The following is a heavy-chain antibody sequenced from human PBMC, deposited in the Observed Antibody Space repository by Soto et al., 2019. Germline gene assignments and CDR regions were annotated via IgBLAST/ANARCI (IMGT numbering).Heavy chain of an antibody. V-gene: IGHV3-74*01. Sequence: SGFTFSSYWMHWVRQAPGKGLVWVSRISSDGSGTNYADSVKGRFTISRDNAKNTLYLQINSLRAADTAVYYCARHDFWSGYYDDYWGQGTLVTVSS. D-gene: IGHD3-3*01. CDR1: GFTFSSYW. J-gene: IGHJ4*02. CDR3: ARHDFWSGYYDDY. CDR2: ISSDGSGT.